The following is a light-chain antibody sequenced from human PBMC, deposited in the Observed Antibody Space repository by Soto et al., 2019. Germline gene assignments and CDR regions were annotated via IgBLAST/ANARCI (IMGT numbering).Light chain of an antibody. CDR1: QTISIW. J-gene: IGKJ1*01. Sequence: DIQMTQSPSTLSASVVDIVTITCRARQTISIWLAWYQQKPGKAPKLLIYDASSLESGVPSRFSGSGSGTEFTLTISSLQPDDFATYYCQQYNSYSRTFGQGTKVDI. CDR3: QQYNSYSRT. V-gene: IGKV1-5*01. CDR2: DAS.